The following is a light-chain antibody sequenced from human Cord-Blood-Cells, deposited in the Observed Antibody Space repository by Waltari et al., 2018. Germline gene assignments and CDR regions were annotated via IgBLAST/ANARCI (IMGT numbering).Light chain of an antibody. Sequence: IELTQSPGTLSLSPGERATLSCMASQSVSSSYLAWYQQKPGQAPRLLIYGASCRATGIPDRFSGSGSGTDFAFTICRLEPEDFAVYYCQQYVSSPLTFGGGTKVEIK. V-gene: IGKV3-20*01. CDR1: QSVSSSY. CDR2: GAS. J-gene: IGKJ4*02. CDR3: QQYVSSPLT.